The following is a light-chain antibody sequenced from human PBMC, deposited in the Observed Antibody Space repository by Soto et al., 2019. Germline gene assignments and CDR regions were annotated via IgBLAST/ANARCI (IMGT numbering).Light chain of an antibody. CDR1: QSVGSN. CDR2: GAS. V-gene: IGKV3-15*01. Sequence: EIVMTQSPATLSVSPGERATLPCRASQSVGSNLAWYQKKPGQAPRLLIYGASTRATGITARFSGSGSGTEFTLTISSLQSEDFAVYYCQQDDNWWTFGQGTRVEIK. CDR3: QQDDNWWT. J-gene: IGKJ1*01.